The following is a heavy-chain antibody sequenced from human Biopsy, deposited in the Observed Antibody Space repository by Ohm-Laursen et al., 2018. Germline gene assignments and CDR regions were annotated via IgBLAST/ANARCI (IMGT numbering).Heavy chain of an antibody. CDR1: GFTFSNYW. D-gene: IGHD2-21*01. CDR3: TRLAYYYYYGMDV. J-gene: IGHJ6*02. V-gene: IGHV3-74*01. Sequence: GSLRLSCSAPGFTFSNYWMHWVRQAPGKGLVWVSHIYNLGTSTNYADSVKGRFTISRDNAKNSLYLQRNSLRAEDTAVYYCTRLAYYYYYGMDVWGQGTTVTVSS. CDR2: IYNLGTST.